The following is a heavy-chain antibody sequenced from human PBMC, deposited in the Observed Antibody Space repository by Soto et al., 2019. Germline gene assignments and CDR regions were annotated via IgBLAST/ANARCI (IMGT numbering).Heavy chain of an antibody. CDR2: IKSKTDGGTT. CDR3: TTEDDYGDYVLPLTGGN. J-gene: IGHJ4*02. Sequence: GGSLRLSCAASGFTFSNAWMSWVRQAPGKGLEWVGRIKSKTDGGTTDYAAPVKGRFTISRDDSKNTLYLQMNSLKTEDTAVYYCTTEDDYGDYVLPLTGGNWGQGTLVTVSS. V-gene: IGHV3-15*01. CDR1: GFTFSNAW. D-gene: IGHD4-17*01.